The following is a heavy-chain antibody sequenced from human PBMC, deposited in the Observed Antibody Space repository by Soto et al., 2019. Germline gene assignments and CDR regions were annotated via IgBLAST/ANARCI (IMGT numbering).Heavy chain of an antibody. CDR2: IRGRANNYAT. J-gene: IGHJ4*02. Sequence: GVSLRLSCAASGFTFSTYNMNWVRQASGKGLEWVARIRGRANNYATTYAVSVRGRFTIARDDSKNTAYLQMDSLRSEDTAVYFRTRHPPSYYDSNGYFDYWGQGTVVTVSS. V-gene: IGHV3-73*01. CDR3: TRHPPSYYDSNGYFDY. CDR1: GFTFSTYN. D-gene: IGHD3-22*01.